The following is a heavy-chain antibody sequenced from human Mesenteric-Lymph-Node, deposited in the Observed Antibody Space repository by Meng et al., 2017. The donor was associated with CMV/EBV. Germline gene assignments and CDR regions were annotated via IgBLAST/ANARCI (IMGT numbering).Heavy chain of an antibody. D-gene: IGHD6-6*01. J-gene: IGHJ4*02. Sequence: GGSLRLSCAASGFRFNAYGMHWVRQAPGKGLEWVAFKRYDGSGEYYADSVKGRFTISRDNAKNSLYLQMNSLRAEDTAVYYCARGPMLYSSSSYFDYWGQGTLVTVSS. CDR3: ARGPMLYSSSSYFDY. CDR2: KRYDGSGE. V-gene: IGHV3-30*02. CDR1: GFRFNAYG.